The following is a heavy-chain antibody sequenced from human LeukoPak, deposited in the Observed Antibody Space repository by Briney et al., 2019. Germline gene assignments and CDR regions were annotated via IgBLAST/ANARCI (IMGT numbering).Heavy chain of an antibody. V-gene: IGHV5-51*01. CDR1: GYSFTSYW. CDR3: ARSPVGHCTNGVCYTFDY. J-gene: IGHJ4*02. D-gene: IGHD2-8*01. CDR2: IYPGDSYT. Sequence: GESLKISCKGSGYSFTSYWIGWVRQMPGKGLEWMGIIYPGDSYTRYSPSFQGQVTISADKSISAAYLQWSSLKASDTAMYYCARSPVGHCTNGVCYTFDYWGQGTLVTVSS.